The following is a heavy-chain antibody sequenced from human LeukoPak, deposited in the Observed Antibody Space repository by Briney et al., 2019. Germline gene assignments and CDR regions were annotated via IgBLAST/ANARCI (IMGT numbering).Heavy chain of an antibody. CDR1: GFTFTSSA. Sequence: GASVKVSCKASGFTFTSSAVQWVRQARGQRLEWKGWIVVGSGNTNYAQKFQERVTITRDMSTSTAYMELSSLRSEDTAVYYCAAGPGSSWPNADYWGQGTLVTVSS. CDR2: IVVGSGNT. J-gene: IGHJ4*02. CDR3: AAGPGSSWPNADY. D-gene: IGHD6-13*01. V-gene: IGHV1-58*01.